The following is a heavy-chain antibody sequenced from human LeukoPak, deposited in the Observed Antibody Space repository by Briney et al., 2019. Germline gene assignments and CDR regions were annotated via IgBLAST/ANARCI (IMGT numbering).Heavy chain of an antibody. CDR1: GDSFSSNSAA. J-gene: IGHJ4*02. V-gene: IGHV6-1*01. CDR3: AREGDSSGYYYDY. Sequence: SQTLSLTCAISGDSFSSNSAAWNWIRQSSSRGLEWLGRTYYRSKWYNDYAVSVKSRITINPDTSKNQFSLQLNSVTPEDTAVYYCAREGDSSGYYYDYWGQGTLVTVSS. CDR2: TYYRSKWYN. D-gene: IGHD3-22*01.